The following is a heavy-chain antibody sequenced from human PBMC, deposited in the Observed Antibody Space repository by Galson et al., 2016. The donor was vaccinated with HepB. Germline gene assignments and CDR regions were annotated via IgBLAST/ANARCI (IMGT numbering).Heavy chain of an antibody. V-gene: IGHV1-18*01. D-gene: IGHD3-3*01. CDR3: VRGHNDFWNAYDPCDY. CDR2: INAYNGNT. Sequence: SVKVSCKASGYTFTSYAIHWVRQAPGQRPECMGWINAYNGNTNYAQKFQGRVTITTDTSTSTAYMELRSLRSEDTAVYYCVRGHNDFWNAYDPCDYWGQGTLVTVSS. J-gene: IGHJ4*02. CDR1: GYTFTSYA.